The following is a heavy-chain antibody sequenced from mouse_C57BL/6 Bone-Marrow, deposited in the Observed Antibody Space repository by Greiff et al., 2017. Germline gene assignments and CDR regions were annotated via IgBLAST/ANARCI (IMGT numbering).Heavy chain of an antibody. CDR2: IDPETGGT. V-gene: IGHV1-15*01. J-gene: IGHJ1*03. CDR3: TRDGAYYGNYWYFDV. D-gene: IGHD2-10*01. Sequence: VQLQQSGAELVRPGASVTLSCKASGYTFTDYEMHWVKQTPVHGLEWIGAIDPETGGTAYNQKFKGKAILTADKSSSTAYMELRSLTSEDSAVYYCTRDGAYYGNYWYFDVWGTGTTVTVSS. CDR1: GYTFTDYE.